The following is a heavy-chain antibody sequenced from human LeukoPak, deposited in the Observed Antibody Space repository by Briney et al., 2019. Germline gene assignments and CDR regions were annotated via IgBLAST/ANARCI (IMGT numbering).Heavy chain of an antibody. CDR2: VYYSGST. Sequence: SETLSLTCAVYGGSFSGYYWGWIRQPPGKGLEWIGHVYYSGSTYSSPSLKGRVTILLDTSNNHFSLRLSSVTAADTAVYYCARDISGFDSSGYYYEHNWFDPWGQGTLVTVSS. CDR3: ARDISGFDSSGYYYEHNWFDP. CDR1: GGSFSGYY. V-gene: IGHV4-34*11. J-gene: IGHJ5*02. D-gene: IGHD3-22*01.